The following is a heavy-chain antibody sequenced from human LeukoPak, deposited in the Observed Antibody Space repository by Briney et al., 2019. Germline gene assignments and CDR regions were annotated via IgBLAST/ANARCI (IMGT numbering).Heavy chain of an antibody. D-gene: IGHD6-19*01. CDR3: AATVAGITFDY. CDR2: ISYDGSNK. J-gene: IGHJ4*02. CDR1: GFTFSSYG. V-gene: IGHV3-30*03. Sequence: GRSLRLSCAASGFTFSSYGMHWVRQAQGKGLEWVAVISYDGSNKYYADSVKGRFTISRDNSKNMLYLQMNSLRAEDTAVYYCAATVAGITFDYWGQGTLVTVSS.